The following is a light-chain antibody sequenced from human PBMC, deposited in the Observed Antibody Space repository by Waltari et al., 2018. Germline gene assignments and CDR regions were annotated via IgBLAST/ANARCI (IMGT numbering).Light chain of an antibody. Sequence: EIVLTQSPGTLSLSPGERATLSCRASQSVSNMLAWYQQKPGQAPRLLIYDTSNRATGIPARFSGSGSGTDFTLTISSLEPEDFAVYYCQQYYSGPYTFGQGTKLEIK. V-gene: IGKV3-11*01. CDR3: QQYYSGPYT. J-gene: IGKJ2*01. CDR2: DTS. CDR1: QSVSNM.